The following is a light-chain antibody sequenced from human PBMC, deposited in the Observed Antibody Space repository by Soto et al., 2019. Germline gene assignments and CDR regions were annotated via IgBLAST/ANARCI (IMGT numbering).Light chain of an antibody. CDR3: MQGTHWPWT. CDR1: QSLIHSDGSTY. J-gene: IGKJ1*01. V-gene: IGKV2-30*02. CDR2: EVS. Sequence: DVVMTQSPLSLPVTLGQPASISCRSSQSLIHSDGSTYLSWFQQRPGQSPRRLIYEVSDRDPGVRDRFSGSGSGTDFTLKISRVEAEDVGVYYCMQGTHWPWTFGQGTEVEIK.